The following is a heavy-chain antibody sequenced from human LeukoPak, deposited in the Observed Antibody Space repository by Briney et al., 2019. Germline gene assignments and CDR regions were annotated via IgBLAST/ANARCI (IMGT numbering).Heavy chain of an antibody. D-gene: IGHD3-10*01. CDR2: IIPIFGSA. CDR1: GYTFTSYY. J-gene: IGHJ4*02. V-gene: IGHV1-69*13. CDR3: ATATMVRDVHFDY. Sequence: SVKVSCKASGYTFTSYYIHWVRQAPGQGLEWMGGIIPIFGSANYAQKFQGRVTITADESTSTAYMELSSLRSEDTAVYYCATATMVRDVHFDYWGQGTLVTVSS.